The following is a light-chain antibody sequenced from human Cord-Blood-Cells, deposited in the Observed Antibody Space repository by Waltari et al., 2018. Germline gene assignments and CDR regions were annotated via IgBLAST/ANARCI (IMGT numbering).Light chain of an antibody. V-gene: IGLV4-69*01. CDR3: QTWGTGIHWV. J-gene: IGLJ3*02. CDR2: LNSDGSH. CDR1: SGHSSYA. Sequence: SLGASVKLTCTLSSGHSSYAIAWHQQQPEKGPRYLMKLNSDGSHSKGDGIPDRFSGSSSGAERYLTISSLQSEDEADYYCQTWGTGIHWVFGGGTKLTVL.